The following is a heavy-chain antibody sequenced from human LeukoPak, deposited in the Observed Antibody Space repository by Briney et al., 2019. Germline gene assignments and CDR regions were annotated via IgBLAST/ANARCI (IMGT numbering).Heavy chain of an antibody. CDR2: IYYSGST. J-gene: IGHJ5*02. CDR1: GGSISSSSYY. D-gene: IGHD3-16*01. CDR3: ARSEGNGILGPTPNWFDP. V-gene: IGHV4-39*01. Sequence: SETLSLTCTVSGGSISSSSYYWGWIRQPPGKGLGWIGSIYYSGSTYYNPSLKSRVTISVDTSKNQFSLKLSSVTAADTAVYYCARSEGNGILGPTPNWFDPWGQGTLVTVSS.